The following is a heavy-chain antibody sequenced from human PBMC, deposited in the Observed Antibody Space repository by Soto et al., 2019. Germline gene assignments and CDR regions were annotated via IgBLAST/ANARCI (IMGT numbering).Heavy chain of an antibody. D-gene: IGHD6-13*01. CDR2: INPNSGGT. CDR1: GYTFTGYY. J-gene: IGHJ6*02. V-gene: IGHV1-2*04. Sequence: ASVKVSCKASGYTFTGYYMHWVRQAPGQGLEWMGWINPNSGGTNYAQKFQGWVTMTRDTSISTAYMELSRLRSDDTAVYYCARVGQQLVLQEDYYYYGMDVWGQGTTVTVSS. CDR3: ARVGQQLVLQEDYYYYGMDV.